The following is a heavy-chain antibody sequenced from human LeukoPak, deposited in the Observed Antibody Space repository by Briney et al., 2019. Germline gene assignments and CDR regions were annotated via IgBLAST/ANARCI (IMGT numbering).Heavy chain of an antibody. CDR1: GGSFSGYY. V-gene: IGHV4-34*01. CDR3: ARDRVAAAGTRAFDP. D-gene: IGHD6-13*01. J-gene: IGHJ5*02. CDR2: INHSGST. Sequence: SETPSLTCAVYGGSFSGYYWSWIRQPPGKGLEWIGEINHSGSTNYNPSLKSRVTISVDKSKNQFSLKLSSVTAADTAVYYCARDRVAAAGTRAFDPWGQGTLVTVSS.